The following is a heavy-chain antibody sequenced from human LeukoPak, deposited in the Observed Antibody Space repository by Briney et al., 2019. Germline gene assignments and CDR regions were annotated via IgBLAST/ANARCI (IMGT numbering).Heavy chain of an antibody. Sequence: GGPLRLSFEASGFTFDDYGMSGVRQPPGKGLEWFPGINWNGGSTGYADSVKGRFTISRDNAKNSLYLQMNSLRAEDTALYYCARSYSNYRYYYYYMDVWGKGTTVTVSS. CDR3: ARSYSNYRYYYYYMDV. J-gene: IGHJ6*03. D-gene: IGHD4-11*01. CDR1: GFTFDDYG. CDR2: INWNGGST. V-gene: IGHV3-20*03.